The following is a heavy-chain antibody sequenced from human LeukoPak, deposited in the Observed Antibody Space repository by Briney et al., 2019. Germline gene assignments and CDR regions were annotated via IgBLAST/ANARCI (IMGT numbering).Heavy chain of an antibody. Sequence: SVKVSCKASGGNFSIYTISWVRQAPGQGPEWIGGIIPISGTAKYAQKLQGRVTISADMSTGMSTGTVYMELSSLSSEDTAVYYCAGSYNTYYAQDYWGQGALVTVSS. CDR3: AGSYNTYYAQDY. V-gene: IGHV1-69*06. CDR2: IIPISGTA. J-gene: IGHJ4*02. CDR1: GGNFSIYT. D-gene: IGHD1-14*01.